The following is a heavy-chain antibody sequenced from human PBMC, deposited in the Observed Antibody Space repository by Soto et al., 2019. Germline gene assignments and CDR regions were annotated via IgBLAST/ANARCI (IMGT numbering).Heavy chain of an antibody. J-gene: IGHJ3*02. Sequence: QVQLVESGGGVVQPGRSLRLSCAASGLTFKNYAMHWVRQAPGKGLEWVAVISFDESKKDYAASVKCRFAISRDNSKNTLYLQMNSLRAEDTAVYYCARSITILWDAFDIWGQGTLVTVSS. V-gene: IGHV3-30*09. CDR2: ISFDESKK. CDR1: GLTFKNYA. CDR3: ARSITILWDAFDI. D-gene: IGHD3-9*01.